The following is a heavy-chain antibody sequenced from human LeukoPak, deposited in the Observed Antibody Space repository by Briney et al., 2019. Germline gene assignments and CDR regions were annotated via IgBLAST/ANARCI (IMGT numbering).Heavy chain of an antibody. CDR3: ATSLSGWGTYHYMNV. J-gene: IGHJ6*03. CDR2: ISSRGSYI. V-gene: IGHV3-21*06. D-gene: IGHD6-19*01. CDR1: GFTFSSYS. Sequence: GGSLRLSCAASGFTFSSYSMNWVRQAPGKGLEWVSSISSRGSYIYYADSVKGRFTLSRDNAKNSLYLQMNSLRAEDTAVYYCATSLSGWGTYHYMNVWGKGTTVTISS.